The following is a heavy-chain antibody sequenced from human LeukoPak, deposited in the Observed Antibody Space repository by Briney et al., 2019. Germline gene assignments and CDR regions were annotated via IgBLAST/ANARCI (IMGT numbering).Heavy chain of an antibody. V-gene: IGHV3-48*01. J-gene: IGHJ5*02. CDR1: GFTFSSHR. D-gene: IGHD1-1*01. CDR3: ARDSIRVQTGTTP. Sequence: GGSLRLSCAASGFTFSSHRMNWVRQAPGKGLEWVADISGSSDDIHYADSVTGRFTISRDNAKNSVYLQMNSLRVEDTAVYYCARDSIRVQTGTTPWGRGTLVTVSS. CDR2: ISGSSDDI.